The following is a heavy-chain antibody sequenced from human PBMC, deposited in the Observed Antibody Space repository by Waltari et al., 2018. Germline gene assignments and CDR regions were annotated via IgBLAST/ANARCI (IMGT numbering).Heavy chain of an antibody. Sequence: QLQLQESGPGLVKPSGTLSLSCAVSGDSVTSPNWWGWVRQSPQRGLEWIGQVLSTGKTNYSPSFASRVTMSLDASSNQFSLKVTSATAADTAVYYCARDRGRGLYLDAWGPGTLVTVSP. V-gene: IGHV4-4*02. D-gene: IGHD2-15*01. CDR1: GDSVTSPNW. J-gene: IGHJ5*02. CDR3: ARDRGRGLYLDA. CDR2: VLSTGKT.